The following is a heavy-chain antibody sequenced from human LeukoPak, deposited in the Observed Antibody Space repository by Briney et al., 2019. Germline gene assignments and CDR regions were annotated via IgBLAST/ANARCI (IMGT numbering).Heavy chain of an antibody. J-gene: IGHJ6*02. CDR2: LNPSGGSS. V-gene: IGHV1-46*01. D-gene: IGHD3-10*01. Sequence: ASVNVSCKASGYTVTSYYMHWVRQAPGQGLEWMAILNPSGGSSNYAQKFQGRVTMTEDTSTDTAYMELSSLRSEDTAVYYCATVTTRATIADYYGSGSYYPPYYYYYGMDVWGQGTTVTVSS. CDR1: GYTVTSYY. CDR3: ATVTTRATIADYYGSGSYYPPYYYYYGMDV.